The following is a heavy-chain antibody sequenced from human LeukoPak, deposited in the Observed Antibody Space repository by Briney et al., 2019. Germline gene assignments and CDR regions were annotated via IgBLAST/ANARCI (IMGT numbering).Heavy chain of an antibody. CDR2: VSFDGDNK. D-gene: IGHD3/OR15-3a*01. J-gene: IGHJ4*02. CDR1: GFTFSSYA. Sequence: ARSLRLSSAASGFTFSSYAMHWVRQAPGKELEWVAVVSFDGDNKYYADSVKDRFTISRDNSQNTLYLQLNSLRAEDTAVYYCARDWTLNYWGQGTLVTVSS. V-gene: IGHV3-30-3*01. CDR3: ARDWTLNY.